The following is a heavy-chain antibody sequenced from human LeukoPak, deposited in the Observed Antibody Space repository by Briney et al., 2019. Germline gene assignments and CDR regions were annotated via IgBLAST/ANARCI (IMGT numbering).Heavy chain of an antibody. Sequence: PSETLSLTCAVYGGSFSGYYWSWIRQPPGKGLEWIGEINHSGSTNYNPSLKSRVTISVDTSKNQFSLKLSSVTAADTAVYYCARSHRYYGSGSYPPSLSWFDPWGQGTLVTVSS. V-gene: IGHV4-34*01. J-gene: IGHJ5*02. CDR1: GGSFSGYY. CDR2: INHSGST. CDR3: ARSHRYYGSGSYPPSLSWFDP. D-gene: IGHD3-10*01.